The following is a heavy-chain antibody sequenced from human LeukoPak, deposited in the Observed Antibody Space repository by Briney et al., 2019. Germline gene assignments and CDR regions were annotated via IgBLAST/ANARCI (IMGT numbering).Heavy chain of an antibody. CDR3: AIQRGATVTRPEPNWFDP. J-gene: IGHJ5*02. Sequence: SETLSLTCTVSGGSISSGAYWGWVRQPPGKGLEWIATIYRTGSTYYNPSLESRVTISIDTSKNQFSLKLSSVTAADTAVYYCAIQRGATVTRPEPNWFDPWGQGTLVTVSS. D-gene: IGHD4-11*01. CDR2: IYRTGST. CDR1: GGSISSGAY. V-gene: IGHV4-38-2*02.